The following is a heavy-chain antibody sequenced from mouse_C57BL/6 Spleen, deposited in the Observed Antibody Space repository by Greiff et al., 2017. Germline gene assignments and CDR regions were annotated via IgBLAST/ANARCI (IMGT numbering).Heavy chain of an antibody. J-gene: IGHJ4*01. CDR3: AREETVVAKNAMDY. CDR2: IDPEDGET. V-gene: IGHV14-2*01. Sequence: EVQGVESGAELVKPGASVKLSCTASGFNIKDYYMHWVKQRTEQGLEWIGRIDPEDGETKYAPKFQGKATITADTSSNTAYLQLSSLTSEDTAVYYCAREETVVAKNAMDYWGQGTSVTVSS. D-gene: IGHD1-1*01. CDR1: GFNIKDYY.